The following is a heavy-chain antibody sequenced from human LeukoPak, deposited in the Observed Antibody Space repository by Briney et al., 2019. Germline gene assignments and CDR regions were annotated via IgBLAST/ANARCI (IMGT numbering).Heavy chain of an antibody. CDR1: GYTFTGYY. J-gene: IGHJ4*02. V-gene: IGHV1-2*02. CDR3: ARALPGSSWPDY. Sequence: ASVKVSCKASGYTFTGYYMNWVRQAPGQGLEWMGWINPNSGGTNYAQKFQGRVTITRDTSISTAYMELNRLRSDDTAVYFCARALPGSSWPDYWGQGTLVTVSS. D-gene: IGHD6-13*01. CDR2: INPNSGGT.